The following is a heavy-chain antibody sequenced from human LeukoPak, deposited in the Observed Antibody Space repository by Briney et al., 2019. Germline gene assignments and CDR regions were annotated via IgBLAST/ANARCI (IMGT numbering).Heavy chain of an antibody. CDR3: ARGTDYDSKSGY. J-gene: IGHJ4*02. Sequence: ASVKVSCKASGYTFTSYDINWVRQATGQGLEWMGWMNPNRGNTGYAQKFQGRVTMTRNTSISTAYMELSSLRSEDTAVYYCARGTDYDSKSGYWGQGTLVIVSS. D-gene: IGHD3-22*01. CDR1: GYTFTSYD. CDR2: MNPNRGNT. V-gene: IGHV1-8*01.